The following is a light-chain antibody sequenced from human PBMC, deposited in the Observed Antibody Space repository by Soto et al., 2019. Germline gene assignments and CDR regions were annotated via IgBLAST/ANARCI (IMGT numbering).Light chain of an antibody. V-gene: IGLV3-21*02. CDR2: DDS. Sequence: SYELTQPPSVSVAPGQTARITSGGNNIGSKSVHWYRQKSGQAPVLVVHDDSDRPSGIPERISGSDSGNTATLTISRVEAGDEADYYCQVWDGSSAHVVFGGGTKLTVL. CDR3: QVWDGSSAHVV. J-gene: IGLJ2*01. CDR1: NIGSKS.